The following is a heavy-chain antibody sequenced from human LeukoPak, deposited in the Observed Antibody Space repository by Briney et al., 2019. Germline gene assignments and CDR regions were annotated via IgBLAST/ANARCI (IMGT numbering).Heavy chain of an antibody. CDR2: INPNSGDT. V-gene: IGHV1-2*02. Sequence: ASVKVSCKASGGTFSSYAISWVRQAPGQGLEWMGWINPNSGDTNYAQKFQGRVAMTRDTSISTAYMELSRLRSDDAAVYYCARRSYYAMDVWGQGTTVTVSS. CDR1: GGTFSSYA. CDR3: ARRSYYAMDV. J-gene: IGHJ6*02.